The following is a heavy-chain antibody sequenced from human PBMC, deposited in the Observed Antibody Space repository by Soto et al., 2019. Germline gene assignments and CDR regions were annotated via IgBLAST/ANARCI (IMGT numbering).Heavy chain of an antibody. CDR3: ARGALGRGYSYGQEDY. CDR1: GGSFSGYY. CDR2: INHSGST. D-gene: IGHD5-18*01. J-gene: IGHJ4*02. Sequence: SETLSLTCAVYGGSFSGYYWSWIRQPPGKGLEWIGEINHSGSTNYNPSLKSRVTISVDTSKNQFSLKLSSVTAADTAVYYCARGALGRGYSYGQEDYWGQGTLVTVSS. V-gene: IGHV4-34*01.